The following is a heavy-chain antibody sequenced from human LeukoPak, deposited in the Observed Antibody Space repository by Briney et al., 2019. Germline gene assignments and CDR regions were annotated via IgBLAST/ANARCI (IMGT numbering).Heavy chain of an antibody. Sequence: SETLSLTCTVSGGSISSGDYYWSWIRQPPGKGLEWIGYIYYSGSTYYNPPLKSRVTISVDTSKNQFSLKLSSVTAADTAVYYCARDNYYDSSGYYEHGAFDIWGQGTMVTVSS. J-gene: IGHJ3*02. CDR1: GGSISSGDYY. D-gene: IGHD3-22*01. CDR2: IYYSGST. CDR3: ARDNYYDSSGYYEHGAFDI. V-gene: IGHV4-30-4*01.